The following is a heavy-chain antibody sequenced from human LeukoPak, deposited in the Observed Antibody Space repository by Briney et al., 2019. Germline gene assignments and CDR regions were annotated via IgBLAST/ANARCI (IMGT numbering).Heavy chain of an antibody. CDR2: IHYSSTYI. CDR3: ATGGVPDRGRFDY. Sequence: TGGSLRLSCAASGFTFGSYRMNWVRQAPGKGLEWVSTIHYSSTYIFYADSVKGRFTISRDNAKNSLYLQMNSLRAEDTALYYCATGGVPDRGRFDYWGQGTLVTVSS. J-gene: IGHJ4*02. V-gene: IGHV3-21*01. CDR1: GFTFGSYR. D-gene: IGHD3-10*01.